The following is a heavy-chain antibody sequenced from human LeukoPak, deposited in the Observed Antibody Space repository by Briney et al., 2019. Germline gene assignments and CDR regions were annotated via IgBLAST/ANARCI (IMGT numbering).Heavy chain of an antibody. Sequence: GGSLRLSCAASGLSFSSNYMNWVRQAPGKGLEWVSALYIGGNTYYADSVRGRFTISRDNSKNTLYLQMNSLRAEDTAIYYCTTAAGYNYGQYWGQGTLATVSS. CDR3: TTAAGYNYGQY. CDR2: LYIGGNT. V-gene: IGHV3-53*01. CDR1: GLSFSSNY. J-gene: IGHJ4*02. D-gene: IGHD5-18*01.